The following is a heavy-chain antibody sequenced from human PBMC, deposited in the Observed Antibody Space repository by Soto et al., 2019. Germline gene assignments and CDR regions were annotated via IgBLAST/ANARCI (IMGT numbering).Heavy chain of an antibody. D-gene: IGHD3-16*02. CDR2: INHSGST. V-gene: IGHV4-34*01. CDR3: ARAGIMITFGGVVEPTGRCWFFDC. Sequence: PSETLSLTCAVYGGSFSGYYWIWIRQSPGKGLEWIGEINHSGSTNYNPSLKSRVTIAVDTSKNQFSLKLTSVTAADTAVYYCARAGIMITFGGVVEPTGRCWFFDCWGQGTPVTVSS. CDR1: GGSFSGYY. J-gene: IGHJ4*02.